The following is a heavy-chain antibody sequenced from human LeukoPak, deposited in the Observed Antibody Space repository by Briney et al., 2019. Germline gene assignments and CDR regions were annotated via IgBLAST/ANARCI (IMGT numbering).Heavy chain of an antibody. V-gene: IGHV3-23*01. CDR1: GFTFSDYD. J-gene: IGHJ6*03. CDR3: ARRIIMIGKGMDV. Sequence: GGSLRLSCSASGFTFSDYDMNWVRQAPGKGLEWVSAISSSGGSTYYAGSVKGRFTISRDNSKNTLHLQMNSLRAEDTAEYYCARRIIMIGKGMDVWGKGTTVTVSS. D-gene: IGHD3-22*01. CDR2: ISSSGGST.